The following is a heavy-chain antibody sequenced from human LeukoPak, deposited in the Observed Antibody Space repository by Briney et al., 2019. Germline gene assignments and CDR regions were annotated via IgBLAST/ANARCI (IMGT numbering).Heavy chain of an antibody. CDR3: ARLARYTGAGY. CDR1: GGSFSGYY. V-gene: IGHV4-34*01. D-gene: IGHD1-14*01. Sequence: PSETLSLTCAVYGGSFSGYYWSWIRQPPGKGLEWIGEISHSGSTNYNPSLKSRVTISLDTSKNQCSLKVTSVTAADTAAYYCARLARYTGAGYWGQGTLVTVSS. J-gene: IGHJ4*02. CDR2: ISHSGST.